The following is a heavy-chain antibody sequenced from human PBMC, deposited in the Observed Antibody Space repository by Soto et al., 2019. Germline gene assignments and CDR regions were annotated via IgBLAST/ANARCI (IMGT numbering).Heavy chain of an antibody. CDR3: ARLNYDILTGYYDAFDI. V-gene: IGHV4-59*08. CDR2: IYYSGST. J-gene: IGHJ3*02. Sequence: QVQLQESGPGLVKPSETLSLTCTVSGGSISSYYWSWIRQPPGKGLEWIGYIYYSGSTNYNPSLKSRVTISVDTSKNQFSLKLSSVTAADTAVYYCARLNYDILTGYYDAFDIWGQGTMVTVSS. D-gene: IGHD3-9*01. CDR1: GGSISSYY.